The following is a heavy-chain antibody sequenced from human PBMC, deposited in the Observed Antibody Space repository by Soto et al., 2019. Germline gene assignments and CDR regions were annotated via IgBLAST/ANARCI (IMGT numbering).Heavy chain of an antibody. J-gene: IGHJ6*03. CDR1: GGSISSSSYY. D-gene: IGHD2-2*01. V-gene: IGHV4-39*01. CDR2: IYYSGST. CDR3: ARVRSSTSGGYYMDV. Sequence: SETLSLTCTVSGGSISSSSYYWGWIRQPPGKGLEWIGSIYYSGSTYYNPSLKSRVTISVDTSKNQFSLKLSSVTAADTAVYYCARVRSSTSGGYYMDVWGKGTTVTVSS.